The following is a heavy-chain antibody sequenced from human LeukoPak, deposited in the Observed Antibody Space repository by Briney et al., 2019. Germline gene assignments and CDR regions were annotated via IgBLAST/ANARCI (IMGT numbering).Heavy chain of an antibody. Sequence: PGGSLRLSCAVSGFTFSDHYMDWVRQAPGKGLEWVSVIYSGGSTYYADSVKGRFTISRDNSKNTLYLQMNSLRAEDTAVYYCARHGSGSELFDYWGQGTLVTVSS. D-gene: IGHD3-10*01. V-gene: IGHV3-66*04. CDR1: GFTFSDHY. CDR2: IYSGGST. J-gene: IGHJ4*02. CDR3: ARHGSGSELFDY.